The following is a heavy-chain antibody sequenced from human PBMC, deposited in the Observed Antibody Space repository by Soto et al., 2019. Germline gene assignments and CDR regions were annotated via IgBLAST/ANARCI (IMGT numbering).Heavy chain of an antibody. CDR2: IYYRGNT. V-gene: IGHV4-59*01. D-gene: IGHD5-12*01. CDR3: ARERPRDGYNSGHSDLDI. Sequence: SETLSLTCTVSGGSISSDYWSWIRQSSGKGLEWIGHIYYRGNTNYNPSLKSRVTMSVDMSKTHLSLRLTSVTAADTAVYYCARERPRDGYNSGHSDLDIWGQGTMVTVSS. J-gene: IGHJ3*02. CDR1: GGSISSDY.